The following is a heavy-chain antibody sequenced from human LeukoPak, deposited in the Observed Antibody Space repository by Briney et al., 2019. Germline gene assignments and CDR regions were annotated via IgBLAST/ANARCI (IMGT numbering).Heavy chain of an antibody. CDR3: VRGIVEMASYYYYYYMDV. Sequence: GGSLRLSCAASGFTFSDYYMSWIRQAPGKGLEWVSYISSSGSTIYYADSVKGRFTISRDNAKNSLYLQMNSLRAEDTAVYYCVRGIVEMASYYYYYYMDVWGKGTTVTISS. V-gene: IGHV3-11*01. D-gene: IGHD5-24*01. CDR2: ISSSGSTI. CDR1: GFTFSDYY. J-gene: IGHJ6*03.